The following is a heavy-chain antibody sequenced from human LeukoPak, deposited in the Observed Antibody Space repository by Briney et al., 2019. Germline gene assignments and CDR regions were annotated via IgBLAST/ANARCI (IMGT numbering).Heavy chain of an antibody. CDR1: GYTFTSYG. J-gene: IGHJ5*02. V-gene: IGHV1-18*01. Sequence: ASVKVSCKASGYTFTSYGISWVRQAPGQGLEWMGWISAYNGNTNYAQKLQGRVTMTTDTSTSTAYMELRSLRSEDTAVYYCARDNSVRDEAWWFNPWGQGTLVTVSS. CDR2: ISAYNGNT. CDR3: ARDNSVRDEAWWFNP. D-gene: IGHD5-24*01.